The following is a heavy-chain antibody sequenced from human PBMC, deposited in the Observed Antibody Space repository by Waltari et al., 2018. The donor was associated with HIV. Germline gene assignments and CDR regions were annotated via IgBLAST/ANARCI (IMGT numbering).Heavy chain of an antibody. CDR2: ISYDGSNK. J-gene: IGHJ4*02. D-gene: IGHD3-22*01. CDR1: GFTFGSYG. Sequence: QVQLVESGGGVVQPGRSLRLSCAASGFTFGSYGMHWGRQAPGKGLEWVAVISYDGSNKYYADSVKGRFTISRDNSKNTLYLQMNSLRAEDTAVYYCAKGGSGYYYPNYWGQGTLVTVSS. CDR3: AKGGSGYYYPNY. V-gene: IGHV3-30*18.